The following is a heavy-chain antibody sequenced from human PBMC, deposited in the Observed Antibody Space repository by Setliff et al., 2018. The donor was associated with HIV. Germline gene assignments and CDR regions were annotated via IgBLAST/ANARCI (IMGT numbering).Heavy chain of an antibody. CDR1: GFTFSSYW. Sequence: GESLKISCAASGFTFSSYWMSWVRQAPGKGLEWVANIKQDGSEKYYVDSVRGRFTISRDNAKNSLYLQMNSLRAEDTAVYYCARSENARYNWNYQAFDIWGQGTMVTVSS. V-gene: IGHV3-7*01. CDR2: IKQDGSEK. D-gene: IGHD1-7*01. J-gene: IGHJ3*02. CDR3: ARSENARYNWNYQAFDI.